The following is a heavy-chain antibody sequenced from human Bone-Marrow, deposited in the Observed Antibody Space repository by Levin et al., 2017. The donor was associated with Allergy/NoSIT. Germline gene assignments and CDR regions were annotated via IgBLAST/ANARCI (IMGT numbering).Heavy chain of an antibody. D-gene: IGHD4-17*01. CDR3: ARALGDSGDDY. CDR2: ISPYNGDT. V-gene: IGHV1-18*01. Sequence: ASVKVSCKASGYTFVNYGVSWVRQAPGQGLEWMGWISPYNGDTNYAQKFQARVAMTTDTSTSTAYMELRSLRSDDTAMYYCARALGDSGDDYWGQGTLVTVSS. CDR1: GYTFVNYG. J-gene: IGHJ4*02.